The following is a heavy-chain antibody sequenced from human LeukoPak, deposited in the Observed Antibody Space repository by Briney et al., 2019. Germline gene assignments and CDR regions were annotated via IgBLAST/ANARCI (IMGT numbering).Heavy chain of an antibody. CDR3: ARDSGYDSSVVDP. V-gene: IGHV4-4*02. D-gene: IGHD3-22*01. CDR2: IYHSGRT. CDR1: GGSISRSNW. J-gene: IGHJ5*02. Sequence: SETLSLTCAVSGGSISRSNWWSWVRQPPGKGLEGIREIYHSGRTNYNPSLRSRVTISVDKSTNQFPLKLSSVTAADTAEYYCARDSGYDSSVVDPWGQGTLVTVSS.